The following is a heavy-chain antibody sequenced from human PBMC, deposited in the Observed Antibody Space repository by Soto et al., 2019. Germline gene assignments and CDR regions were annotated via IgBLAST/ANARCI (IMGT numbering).Heavy chain of an antibody. J-gene: IGHJ4*02. D-gene: IGHD1-20*01. Sequence: SETLSLTCAVHGGSFIGFFWTWTRQSPGKGLEWIGEINHSGRTNLNPSLKSRVTISVDTSKKQFSLNLSSVTAADTAVYYCASSQKGYNWNYFDHWGQGALVTVSS. CDR1: GGSFIGFF. CDR3: ASSQKGYNWNYFDH. CDR2: INHSGRT. V-gene: IGHV4-34*01.